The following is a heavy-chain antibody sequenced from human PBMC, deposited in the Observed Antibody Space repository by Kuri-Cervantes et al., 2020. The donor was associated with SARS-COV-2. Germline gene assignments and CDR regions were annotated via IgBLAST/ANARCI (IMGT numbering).Heavy chain of an antibody. J-gene: IGHJ4*02. CDR2: IEQDGSER. CDR1: GFTFSSYW. V-gene: IGHV3-7*01. Sequence: GESLKISCAASGFTFSSYWMSWVRQAPGKGLEWVANIEQDGSERYYVDSVKGRFTISRDNAKNSLYLQMNSLRAEDTAVYYCAKDGDPDYWGQGTLVTVSS. D-gene: IGHD2-21*01. CDR3: AKDGDPDY.